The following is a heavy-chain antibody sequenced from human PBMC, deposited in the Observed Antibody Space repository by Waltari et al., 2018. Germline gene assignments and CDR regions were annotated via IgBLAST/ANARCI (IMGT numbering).Heavy chain of an antibody. J-gene: IGHJ3*02. D-gene: IGHD3-9*01. CDR1: GGSISSYY. CDR3: ARSRGYFDWLNAFDI. Sequence: QVQLQESGPGLVKPSETLSLTCTVSGGSISSYYWSWIRQPPGKGLEWIGYIYYSGSTNYNPSIKSRVTISVDTSKNQFSLKRSSVTAADTAVYYCARSRGYFDWLNAFDIWGQGTMVTVSS. V-gene: IGHV4-59*01. CDR2: IYYSGST.